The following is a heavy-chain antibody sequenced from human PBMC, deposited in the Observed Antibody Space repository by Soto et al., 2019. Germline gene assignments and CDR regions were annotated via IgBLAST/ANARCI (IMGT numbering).Heavy chain of an antibody. Sequence: PSETLSLTCTVSGGSITSGDYYWSWIRQPPGKGLEWIGYNYYSGSTYYNPSLKSRVTISVDTSKSQFSLKLSSVTAADTAVYYCARAQHYYDSSGYYENYFDYWGQGTLVTVSS. CDR1: GGSITSGDYY. CDR2: NYYSGST. V-gene: IGHV4-30-4*01. D-gene: IGHD3-22*01. CDR3: ARAQHYYDSSGYYENYFDY. J-gene: IGHJ4*02.